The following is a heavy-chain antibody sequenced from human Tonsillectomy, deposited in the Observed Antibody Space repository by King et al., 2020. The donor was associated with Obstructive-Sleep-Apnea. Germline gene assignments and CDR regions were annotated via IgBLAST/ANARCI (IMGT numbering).Heavy chain of an antibody. J-gene: IGHJ4*02. CDR2: IKQDGSET. CDR1: GFTFSSCW. CDR3: ARVPQYYFDY. V-gene: IGHV3-7*01. Sequence: VQLVESGGGLVQPGGSLRLSCAASGFTFSSCWMSWVRQAPGKGLEWVANIKQDGSETYYVDSVKGRFTISRDNAKNSLYLQMNSLRAEDTAVYYCARVPQYYFDYWGQGTLVTVSS.